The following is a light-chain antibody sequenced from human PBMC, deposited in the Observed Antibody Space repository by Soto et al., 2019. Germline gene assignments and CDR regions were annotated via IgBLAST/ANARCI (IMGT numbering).Light chain of an antibody. CDR3: GTWDSSLSAVV. Sequence: QSVLTQPPSVSAAPGQKVTISCSGSSSNIGNNYVSWYQQFPGTAHKLLIYDSNKRPSGIPDRVSGSKSGTSATLGITGLQTGDEAEYYCGTWDSSLSAVVFGGGTKLTVL. J-gene: IGLJ2*01. CDR2: DSN. CDR1: SSNIGNNY. V-gene: IGLV1-51*01.